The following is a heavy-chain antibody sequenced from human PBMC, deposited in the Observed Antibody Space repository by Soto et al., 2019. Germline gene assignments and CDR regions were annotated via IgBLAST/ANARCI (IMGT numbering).Heavy chain of an antibody. V-gene: IGHV4-4*07. J-gene: IGHJ5*02. Sequence: SETLSLTCSVSGGTISGYYWTWIRQPAGKGLEWNGRIYSSGNTKYNPSLQSRVTMSLDTSNNQFSLRLTSVTAADTAVYYCARGQRFSDWFDPWGQGTLVTVSS. D-gene: IGHD3-3*01. CDR3: ARGQRFSDWFDP. CDR2: IYSSGNT. CDR1: GGTISGYY.